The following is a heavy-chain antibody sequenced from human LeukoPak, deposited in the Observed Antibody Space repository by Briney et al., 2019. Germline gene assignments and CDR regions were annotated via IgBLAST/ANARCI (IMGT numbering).Heavy chain of an antibody. CDR3: ARERGRGRDSPWFDY. CDR1: GFTFSKYD. V-gene: IGHV3-13*01. J-gene: IGHJ4*02. D-gene: IGHD1-26*01. Sequence: GGSLRLSCAASGFTFSKYDMYWVRQVTGRGLERVSAIGIAGDTKYTDSVKGRFTISRDNSKNTLDLQMTGLRAEDTAVYYCARERGRGRDSPWFDYWGQGTLVTVSS. CDR2: IGIAGDT.